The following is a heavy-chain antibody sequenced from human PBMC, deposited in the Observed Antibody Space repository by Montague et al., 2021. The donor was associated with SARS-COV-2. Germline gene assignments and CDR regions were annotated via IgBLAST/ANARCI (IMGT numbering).Heavy chain of an antibody. CDR1: GDSVSSYSAA. CDR2: TYYRSKWYN. J-gene: IGHJ3*01. Sequence: CAISGDSVSSYSAAWNWIRQSPSIGLEWLGRTYYRSKWYNDYALSVKSRITINPDTSKNHFSLQLNSVTPEDTAVYYCATDPNGNYVGAFDVGGQGAMVTVSS. D-gene: IGHD4-17*01. CDR3: ATDPNGNYVGAFDV. V-gene: IGHV6-1*01.